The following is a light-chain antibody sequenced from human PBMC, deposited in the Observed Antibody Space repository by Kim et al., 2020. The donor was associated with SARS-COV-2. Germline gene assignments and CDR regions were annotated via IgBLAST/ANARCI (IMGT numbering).Light chain of an antibody. J-gene: IGKJ4*01. CDR1: QSVSSS. V-gene: IGKV3-11*01. CDR3: QQRSNWPQLT. CDR2: DAS. Sequence: SPGERATPSCRASQSVSSSLAWYQQKPGQAPRLLIYDASNRATGIPARFSGSGSGTDFTLTISSLEPEDFAIYYCQQRSNWPQLTFGGGTKVDIK.